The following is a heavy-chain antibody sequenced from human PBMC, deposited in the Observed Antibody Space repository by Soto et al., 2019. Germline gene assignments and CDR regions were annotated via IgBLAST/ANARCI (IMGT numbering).Heavy chain of an antibody. CDR2: IESDGRGT. J-gene: IGHJ5*02. Sequence: GGSLRLSCAASGFTFSTSWRHWVRQAPGKGLVWVSRIESDGRGTTYADSVKGRFTISRDNAKNTLYLQMNSLRAEDTAVYYCARDSMRGRFDPWGQGTLVTVSS. V-gene: IGHV3-74*01. CDR3: ARDSMRGRFDP. D-gene: IGHD2-8*01. CDR1: GFTFSTSW.